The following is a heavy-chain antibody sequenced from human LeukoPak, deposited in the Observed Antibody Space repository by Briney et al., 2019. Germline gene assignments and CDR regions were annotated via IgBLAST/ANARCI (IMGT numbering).Heavy chain of an antibody. Sequence: PGGSLRLSCAASGFTFSSYAMHWVRQAPGKGLEWVAVISYDGSNKYYADSVKGRFTISRDNSKNTLYLQMNSLRAEDTAVYCCARDTVTTWSGPGYWGQGTLVTVSS. CDR3: ARDTVTTWSGPGY. CDR1: GFTFSSYA. V-gene: IGHV3-30*04. J-gene: IGHJ4*02. CDR2: ISYDGSNK. D-gene: IGHD4-17*01.